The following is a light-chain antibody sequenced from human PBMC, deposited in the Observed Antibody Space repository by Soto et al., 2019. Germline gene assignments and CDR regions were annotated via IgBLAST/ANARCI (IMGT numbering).Light chain of an antibody. CDR3: LHDYKYPRT. V-gene: IGKV1-27*01. CDR2: AAS. CDR1: QGISTY. J-gene: IGKJ1*01. Sequence: DIPMTQSPSSLSASVGDRVTITCRASQGISTYLAWYQQKPGKVPKLLIYAASTLQSGVPSRFSGSGSGTECTLTISSLQPEDVATYYCLHDYKYPRTGGQGTKVEI.